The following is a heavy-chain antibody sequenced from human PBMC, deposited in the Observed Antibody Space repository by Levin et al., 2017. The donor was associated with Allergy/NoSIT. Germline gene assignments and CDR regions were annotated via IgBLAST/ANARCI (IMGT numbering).Heavy chain of an antibody. CDR1: GFTFSSYG. V-gene: IGHV3-33*01. J-gene: IGHJ3*02. D-gene: IGHD2-15*01. CDR2: IWYDVNNE. Sequence: PGESLKISCAASGFTFSSYGIHWVRQAPGKGLEWVAVIWYDVNNEYYADSVKGRFTVSRDNSKNTLYLQMNSLRAEDTAVYYCARDRLVAAPYDALDIWGQGTMVTVSS. CDR3: ARDRLVAAPYDALDI.